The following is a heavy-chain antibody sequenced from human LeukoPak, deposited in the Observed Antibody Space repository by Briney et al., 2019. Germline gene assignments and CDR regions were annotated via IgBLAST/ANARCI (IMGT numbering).Heavy chain of an antibody. CDR2: INHSGST. D-gene: IGHD3-10*01. J-gene: IGHJ4*02. CDR3: ASTYYYGSGSYNY. V-gene: IGHV4-34*01. Sequence: SETLSLTCAVYGGSFSGYYWSWIRQPPGKGLEWIGEINHSGSTNYNPSLKSRVTMSVDTSKNQFSLKLCSVTAADTAVYYCASTYYYGSGSYNYWGQGTLVTVSS. CDR1: GGSFSGYY.